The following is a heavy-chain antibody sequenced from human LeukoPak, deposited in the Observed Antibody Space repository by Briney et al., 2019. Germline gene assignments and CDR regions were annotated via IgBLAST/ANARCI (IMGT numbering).Heavy chain of an antibody. Sequence: ASVKVSCKASGYTFTGYYMHWVRQAPGQGLEWMGWINPNNGGTNYAQKFQGRVTMTRDTSISTAYMELSRLRTEDTALYYCAKGNSIAVSAFFDYWGQGTLVTVSS. CDR3: AKGNSIAVSAFFDY. CDR1: GYTFTGYY. J-gene: IGHJ4*02. D-gene: IGHD6-19*01. V-gene: IGHV1-2*02. CDR2: INPNNGGT.